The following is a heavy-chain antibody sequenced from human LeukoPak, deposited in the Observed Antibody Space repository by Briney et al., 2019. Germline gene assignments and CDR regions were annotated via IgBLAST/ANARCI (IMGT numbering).Heavy chain of an antibody. CDR2: INWNGGST. J-gene: IGHJ4*02. Sequence: GGSLRLSCAASGFTFDDFGMSWVRQAPGKGLEWFSGINWNGGSTGYADSVKGRFTISRDNAKKSLYLQMNSLRAEDTALYYCAKVRWELPFWGQGTLVTVSS. V-gene: IGHV3-20*04. D-gene: IGHD1-26*01. CDR1: GFTFDDFG. CDR3: AKVRWELPF.